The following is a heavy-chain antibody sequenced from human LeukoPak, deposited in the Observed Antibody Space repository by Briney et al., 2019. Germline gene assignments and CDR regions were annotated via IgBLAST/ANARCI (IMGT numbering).Heavy chain of an antibody. Sequence: GGSLRLSCAASGFTFRRYSMNWVRQAPGKGLEWVSYIRGSGGTTYYADSVKRRFTISRDNAKNSLYLQLDSLRDEDTAVYYCVRDPDALDYWGQGTLVTVSS. CDR2: IRGSGGTT. CDR3: VRDPDALDY. V-gene: IGHV3-48*02. CDR1: GFTFRRYS. J-gene: IGHJ4*02.